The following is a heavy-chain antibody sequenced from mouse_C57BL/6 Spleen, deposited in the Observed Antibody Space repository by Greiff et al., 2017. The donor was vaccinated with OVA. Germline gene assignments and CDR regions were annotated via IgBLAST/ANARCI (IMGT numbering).Heavy chain of an antibody. Sequence: EVQLQQSGPELVKPGASVKMSCKASGYTFTDYNMHWVKQSHGKSLEWIGYINPNNGGTSYNQKFKGKATLTVNKSSSTAYMELRSLTSEDSAVYYCARLPIYYDYEDYAMDYWGQGTSVTVSS. D-gene: IGHD2-4*01. CDR3: ARLPIYYDYEDYAMDY. V-gene: IGHV1-22*01. J-gene: IGHJ4*01. CDR1: GYTFTDYN. CDR2: INPNNGGT.